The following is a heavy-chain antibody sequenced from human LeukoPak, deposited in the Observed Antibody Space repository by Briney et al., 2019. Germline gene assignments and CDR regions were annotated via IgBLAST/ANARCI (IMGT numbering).Heavy chain of an antibody. CDR3: ARHPEYYDILTGFRYYFDF. Sequence: SETLSLTCSVSGGSISSYYWSWIRQPPGKDLEWIGYIYHSGSTNYNPSLKSRVTISVDTSRNQFSLKLSSVTAADTAVYYCARHPEYYDILTGFRYYFDFWGQGTLVTVSS. CDR2: IYHSGST. J-gene: IGHJ4*02. D-gene: IGHD3-9*01. V-gene: IGHV4-59*01. CDR1: GGSISSYY.